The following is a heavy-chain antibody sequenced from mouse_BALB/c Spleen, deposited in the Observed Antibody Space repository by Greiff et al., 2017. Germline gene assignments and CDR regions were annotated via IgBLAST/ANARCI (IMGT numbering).Heavy chain of an antibody. V-gene: IGHV1-9*01. Sequence: QVQLQQSGAELMKPGASVKISCKATGYTFSSYWIEWVKQRPGHGLEWIGEILPGSGSTNYNEKFKGKATFTADTSSNTAYMQLSSLTSEDSAVYYCAMEGGYYAMDYWGQGTSVTVSS. J-gene: IGHJ4*01. CDR1: GYTFSSYW. CDR2: ILPGSGST. CDR3: AMEGGYYAMDY.